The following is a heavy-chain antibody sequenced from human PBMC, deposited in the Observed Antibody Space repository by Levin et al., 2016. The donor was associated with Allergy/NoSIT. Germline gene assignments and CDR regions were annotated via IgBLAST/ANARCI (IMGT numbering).Heavy chain of an antibody. CDR2: ISSSGSTI. V-gene: IGHV3-48*03. D-gene: IGHD2-2*01. CDR3: ARPYCVSATCYGNFDY. Sequence: GESLKISCAASGFTFSSYEMNWVRQAPGKGLEWVSYISSSGSTIYYADSVKGRFTISRDNAKNSLYLQMNSLRAEDTAVYYCARPYCVSATCYGNFDYWGQGTLVTVS. J-gene: IGHJ4*02. CDR1: GFTFSSYE.